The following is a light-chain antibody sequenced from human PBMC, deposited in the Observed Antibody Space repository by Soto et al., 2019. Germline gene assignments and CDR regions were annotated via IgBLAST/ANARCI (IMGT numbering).Light chain of an antibody. CDR2: AAS. Sequence: DIQMTQSPSSLSASVGDRVTITCRASQSISSYLNWYQQKPGKAPKLLIYAASSLQSGVPSRFSGSGSGTDFTITISSLQPENFATYYLQQSYSTPGTFGPGTKVDIK. V-gene: IGKV1-39*01. CDR1: QSISSY. CDR3: QQSYSTPGT. J-gene: IGKJ3*01.